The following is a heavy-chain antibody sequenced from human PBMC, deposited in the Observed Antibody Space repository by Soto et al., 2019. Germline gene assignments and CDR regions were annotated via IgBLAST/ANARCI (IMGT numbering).Heavy chain of an antibody. Sequence: QITLKESGPTLVKPTQTLTLTCTFSGFSLSTSGVGVGWIRQPPGKALERLALIYWNDDKRYSPSLKSRLTITKDTSKNEVVLTMTNMDPVDTATYYCAHTLGYRGCDWFDPWGQGTLVTVSS. J-gene: IGHJ5*02. CDR1: GFSLSTSGVG. D-gene: IGHD6-13*01. V-gene: IGHV2-5*01. CDR3: AHTLGYRGCDWFDP. CDR2: IYWNDDK.